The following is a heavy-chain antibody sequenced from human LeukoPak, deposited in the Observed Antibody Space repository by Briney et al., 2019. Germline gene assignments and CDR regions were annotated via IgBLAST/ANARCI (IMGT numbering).Heavy chain of an antibody. D-gene: IGHD3-3*01. J-gene: IGHJ5*02. V-gene: IGHV1-24*01. CDR1: GYTLTELS. CDR3: ARTYYDFWSGYRRFDP. CDR2: FDPEGGET. Sequence: ASVKVSCKVSGYTLTELSMHWVRQAPGKGLEWMGGFDPEGGETIYAQKFQGRVTMTEDTSTDTAYMELSSLRSEDTAVYYCARTYYDFWSGYRRFDPWGQGTLVTVSS.